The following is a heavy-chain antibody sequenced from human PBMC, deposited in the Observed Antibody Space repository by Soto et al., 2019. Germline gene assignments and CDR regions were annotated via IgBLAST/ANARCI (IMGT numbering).Heavy chain of an antibody. J-gene: IGHJ6*02. CDR3: VKGGYYDILTGYPSPGYGMDV. CDR1: GFTFSSYG. CDR2: ISYDGSNK. V-gene: IGHV3-30*18. Sequence: GGSLRLSCAASGFTFSSYGMHWVRQAPGKGLEWVAVISYDGSNKYYADSVKGRFTISRDNSKNALYLQMNSLRAEDTAVYYCVKGGYYDILTGYPSPGYGMDVGGQGTTVTVS. D-gene: IGHD3-9*01.